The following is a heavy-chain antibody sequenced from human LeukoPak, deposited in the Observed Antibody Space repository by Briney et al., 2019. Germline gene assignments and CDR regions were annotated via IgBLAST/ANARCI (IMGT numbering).Heavy chain of an antibody. CDR2: INPDSGGT. V-gene: IGHV1-2*02. CDR1: GYTFTGYY. D-gene: IGHD1-26*01. J-gene: IGHJ4*02. Sequence: ASVKVSCKASGYTFTGYYIYWVRQAPGQGPEWMGWINPDSGGTKYAQKFQGRVTMTRDTSISTAYLEMSSLISDDTAVYYCTTMGAKTFDHRGQGTLVTVSS. CDR3: TTMGAKTFDH.